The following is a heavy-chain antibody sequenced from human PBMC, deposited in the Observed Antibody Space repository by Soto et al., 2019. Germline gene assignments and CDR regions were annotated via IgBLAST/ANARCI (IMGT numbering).Heavy chain of an antibody. J-gene: IGHJ6*03. Sequence: PSETLSLTCAVYGGSFSGYYWSWIRQPPGKGLEWIGEINHSGSTNYNPSLKSRVTISVDTSKNQFSLKLSSVTAADTAVYYCARGTKDIVVVVAATQITYYYYYYYMDAWGKGTTVTVPS. CDR2: INHSGST. CDR1: GGSFSGYY. V-gene: IGHV4-34*01. CDR3: ARGTKDIVVVVAATQITYYYYYYYMDA. D-gene: IGHD2-15*01.